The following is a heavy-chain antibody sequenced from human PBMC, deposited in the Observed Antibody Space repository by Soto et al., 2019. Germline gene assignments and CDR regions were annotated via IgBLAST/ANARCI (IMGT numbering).Heavy chain of an antibody. J-gene: IGHJ6*02. Sequence: SETLSLTCTVSNGSISIDKFFWSWVRQHPGKGLEWIGYIYHSGSTYYNPSLQSRLTISIDTSKNQFSLKLTSVTAADTAIYYCARDSTMTSAWHGLDVWGQGTTVTVSS. CDR1: NGSISIDKFF. CDR2: IYHSGST. D-gene: IGHD5-12*01. V-gene: IGHV4-31*03. CDR3: ARDSTMTSAWHGLDV.